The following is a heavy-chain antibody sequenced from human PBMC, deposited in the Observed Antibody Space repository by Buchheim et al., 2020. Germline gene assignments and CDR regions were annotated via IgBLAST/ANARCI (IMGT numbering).Heavy chain of an antibody. D-gene: IGHD3-10*01. V-gene: IGHV3-66*02. Sequence: EVQLVESGGGLVQPGGSLRLSCAASGFTVSSNYMSWVRQAPGKGLEWVSVIYSGGSTYYADSVKGRFTISRDNSKNTRYPKMNSLIAEDTAVYYCASSRNYYGSVPFDYWGQGTL. CDR3: ASSRNYYGSVPFDY. CDR2: IYSGGST. CDR1: GFTVSSNY. J-gene: IGHJ4*02.